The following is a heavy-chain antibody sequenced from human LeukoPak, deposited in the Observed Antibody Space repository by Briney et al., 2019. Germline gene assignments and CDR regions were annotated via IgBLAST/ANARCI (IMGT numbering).Heavy chain of an antibody. CDR3: ASSYYGSGCYYIHYFDY. CDR1: GFTFSSYG. Sequence: GGSLRLSCAASGFTFSSYGMHWVRQAPGKGLEWVAVIWYDGSNKYYADSVKGRFTISRDNSKNTLYLQMNSLRAEDTAVYYCASSYYGSGCYYIHYFDYWGQGTLVTVSS. J-gene: IGHJ4*02. V-gene: IGHV3-33*01. CDR2: IWYDGSNK. D-gene: IGHD3-10*01.